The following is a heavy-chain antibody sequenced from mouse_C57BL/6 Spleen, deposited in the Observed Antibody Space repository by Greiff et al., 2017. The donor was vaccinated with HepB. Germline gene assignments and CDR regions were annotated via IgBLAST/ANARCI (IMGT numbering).Heavy chain of an antibody. CDR1: GYAFSSSW. CDR3: ARGDYDVAY. Sequence: VQLQQSGPELVKPGASVKISCKASGYAFSSSWMNWVKQRPGKGLEWIGRIYPGDGDTNYNGKFKGKATLTADKSSSTADMQLSSLTSEDSAVYFCARGDYDVAYLGQGTLVTVSA. D-gene: IGHD2-4*01. V-gene: IGHV1-82*01. CDR2: IYPGDGDT. J-gene: IGHJ3*01.